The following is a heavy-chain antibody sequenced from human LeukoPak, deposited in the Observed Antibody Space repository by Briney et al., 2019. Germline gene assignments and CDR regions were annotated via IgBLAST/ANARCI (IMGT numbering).Heavy chain of an antibody. V-gene: IGHV4-4*07. Sequence: SETLSLTCTVSGGSISSYYWSWIRQPAGKGLEWIGRIYTSGSTNYNPSLKSRVTMSVDTSKNQFSLKLSSVTAADTAVYYCARVRIAAAGIDYYGMDVWGQGTTVTVSS. D-gene: IGHD6-13*01. J-gene: IGHJ6*02. CDR3: ARVRIAAAGIDYYGMDV. CDR2: IYTSGST. CDR1: GGSISSYY.